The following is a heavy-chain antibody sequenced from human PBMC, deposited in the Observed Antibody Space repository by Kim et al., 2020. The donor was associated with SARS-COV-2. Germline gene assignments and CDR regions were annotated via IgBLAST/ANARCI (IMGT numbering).Heavy chain of an antibody. Sequence: SETLSLTCTVSGDSISTYYWNWIRQPPGKGLEWIGYISYTGNTNYNPSLKSRVTISIDTPVNQFSLKVTTVTAADTAVYYCARSIASSPRDPFDIWGQGTVVTVSS. CDR2: ISYTGNT. V-gene: IGHV4-59*01. CDR1: GDSISTYY. CDR3: ARSIASSPRDPFDI. J-gene: IGHJ3*02.